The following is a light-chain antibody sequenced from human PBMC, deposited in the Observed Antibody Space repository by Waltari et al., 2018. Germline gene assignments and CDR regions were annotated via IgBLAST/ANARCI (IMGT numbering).Light chain of an antibody. V-gene: IGKV1-33*01. Sequence: DIQMTQSPPSLSASVGDRVTITCQASQDICNFLNWNQQTPGKAPKLLIYDASNLETGVPSRFSGSGSGTHFTFTISRLQPEDFATYYCQQHDNFPPYSFGQGTKLEI. CDR1: QDICNF. CDR2: DAS. J-gene: IGKJ2*03. CDR3: QQHDNFPPYS.